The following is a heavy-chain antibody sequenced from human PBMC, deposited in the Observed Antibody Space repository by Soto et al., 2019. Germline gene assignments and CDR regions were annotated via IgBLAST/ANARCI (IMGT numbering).Heavy chain of an antibody. CDR2: ISGSGGST. CDR1: GFTFSSYA. CDR3: AKAGSQAAAALDAFDI. V-gene: IGHV3-23*01. J-gene: IGHJ3*02. Sequence: EVQLLESGGGLVQPGGSLRLSCAASGFTFSSYAMSWVRQAPGKGLEWVSAISGSGGSTYYADSVKGRFTISRDNSKNTLYLQMNSLRAEDTAVYYCAKAGSQAAAALDAFDIWGKGTMVTVSS. D-gene: IGHD6-13*01.